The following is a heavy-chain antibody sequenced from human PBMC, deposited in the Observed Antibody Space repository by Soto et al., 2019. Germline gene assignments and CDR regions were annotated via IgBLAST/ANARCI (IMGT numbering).Heavy chain of an antibody. CDR3: ARDYSMATIWGYYFDS. D-gene: IGHD5-12*01. CDR2: INWNGGST. J-gene: IGHJ4*02. V-gene: IGHV3-20*04. CDR1: GFIIDDYG. Sequence: PGGSLRLSWAASGFIIDDYGMSWVRQAPGKGLEWVSGINWNGGSTGYADSVKGRFTISRDNAKNSLYLQMNSLSAEDTAFYYCARDYSMATIWGYYFDSWGQGTLVTVS.